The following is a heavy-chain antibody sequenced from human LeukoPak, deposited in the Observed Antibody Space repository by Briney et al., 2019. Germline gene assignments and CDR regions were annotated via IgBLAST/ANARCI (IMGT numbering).Heavy chain of an antibody. J-gene: IGHJ3*02. Sequence: PGGSLRLSCAASGFTVSSNYMSWVRQAPGKGREWVAVLYSDGSTYYADSVKGRFTISRDNSKNTLYLQMNSLRAEDTAVYYCASSQRSGAFDIWGQGTMVTVSS. V-gene: IGHV3-53*01. D-gene: IGHD3-10*01. CDR2: LYSDGST. CDR1: GFTVSSNY. CDR3: ASSQRSGAFDI.